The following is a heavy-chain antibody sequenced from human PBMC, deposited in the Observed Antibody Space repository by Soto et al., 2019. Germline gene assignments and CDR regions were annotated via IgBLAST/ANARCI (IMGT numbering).Heavy chain of an antibody. CDR2: IYYSGST. CDR1: GGSISSSSYY. CDR3: ARLGRTVTTFAY. D-gene: IGHD4-17*01. V-gene: IGHV4-39*01. J-gene: IGHJ4*02. Sequence: QLQLQESGPGLVKPSETLSLTCTVSGGSISSSSYYWGWIRQPPGKGLEWIGSIYYSGSTYYNPSLKSRVTISVDTSKNQFSLKLSSVTAADTAVYYCARLGRTVTTFAYWGQGTLVTVSS.